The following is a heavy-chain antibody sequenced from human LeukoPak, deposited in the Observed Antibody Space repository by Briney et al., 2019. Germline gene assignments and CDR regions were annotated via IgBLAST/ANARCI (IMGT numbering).Heavy chain of an antibody. CDR3: AREDTTDAFDI. Sequence: GGSLRLSCAASGFTFSSSEMSWVRQAPGKGLEWIAYITYNGRRTQYADSVKGRLTISRENAKNSLYLQLNSLRGEDTAIYYCAREDTTDAFDIWGQGTMVTVSS. CDR1: GFTFSSSE. J-gene: IGHJ3*02. D-gene: IGHD1-1*01. CDR2: ITYNGRRT. V-gene: IGHV3-48*03.